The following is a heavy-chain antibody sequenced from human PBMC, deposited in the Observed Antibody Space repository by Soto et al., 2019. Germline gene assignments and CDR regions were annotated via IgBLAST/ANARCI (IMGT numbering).Heavy chain of an antibody. V-gene: IGHV4-34*01. Sequence: SETLSLTCAVYGGSFSGYYWSWIRQPPGKGLEWIGEINHSGSTNYNPSLKSRVTISVDTSKNQFSLKLSSVTAADTAVYYCATGILTIDYWGQGTLVTVSS. D-gene: IGHD3-9*01. CDR1: GGSFSGYY. J-gene: IGHJ4*02. CDR2: INHSGST. CDR3: ATGILTIDY.